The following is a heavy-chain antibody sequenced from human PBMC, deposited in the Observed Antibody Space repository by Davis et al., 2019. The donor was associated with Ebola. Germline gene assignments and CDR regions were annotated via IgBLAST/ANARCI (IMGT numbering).Heavy chain of an antibody. D-gene: IGHD3-10*01. Sequence: KVSCKGSGYSFTSYWIGWVRQMPGKGLEWMGIIYPGDSDTRYSPSFQGQVTISADKSINTAYLQWSSLKASDTAIYYCARQDGSAIYYFDYWGQGTLVTVSS. V-gene: IGHV5-51*01. J-gene: IGHJ4*02. CDR2: IYPGDSDT. CDR1: GYSFTSYW. CDR3: ARQDGSAIYYFDY.